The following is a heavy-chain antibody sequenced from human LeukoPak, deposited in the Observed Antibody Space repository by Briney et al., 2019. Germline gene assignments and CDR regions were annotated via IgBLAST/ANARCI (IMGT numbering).Heavy chain of an antibody. J-gene: IGHJ4*02. CDR1: GFTVSNNY. CDR2: INSGGST. D-gene: IGHD2-2*02. CDR3: ARAPGPYCSSTSCYSLDY. Sequence: PGGSLRLSCAASGFTVSNNYMSWVRQAPGKGLEWVSVINSGGSTYYADSVKGRFTISRDNSKNTLYLQMNSLSTEDTAVYYCARAPGPYCSSTSCYSLDYWGQGTLVTVSS. V-gene: IGHV3-66*02.